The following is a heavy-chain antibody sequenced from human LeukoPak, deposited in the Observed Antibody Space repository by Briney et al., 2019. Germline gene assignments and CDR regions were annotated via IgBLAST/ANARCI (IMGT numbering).Heavy chain of an antibody. CDR3: ARIWRRITIFGAVRLQPQDAFDI. CDR2: IRYDGSNK. CDR1: GFTFSSYG. D-gene: IGHD3-3*01. Sequence: GGSLRLSCAASGFTFSSYGMHWVRQAPGKGLEWVAFIRYDGSNKYYADSVKGRFTISRDNSKNTLYLQMNSLRAEDTAVYYCARIWRRITIFGAVRLQPQDAFDIWGQGTMVTVSS. V-gene: IGHV3-30*02. J-gene: IGHJ3*02.